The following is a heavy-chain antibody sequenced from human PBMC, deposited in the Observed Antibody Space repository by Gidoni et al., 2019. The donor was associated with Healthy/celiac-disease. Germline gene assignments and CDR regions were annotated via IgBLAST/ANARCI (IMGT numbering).Heavy chain of an antibody. Sequence: QLQLQESGPGLVKPSETLSLTCTVSGGSISSSRYYWGWIRQPRGKGLEWIGSIYYSGSTYYNPSLKSRVTISVDTSKNQFSLKLSSVTAADTAVYYCASPIAAGDAFDIWGQGTMVTVSS. CDR1: GGSISSSRYY. V-gene: IGHV4-39*01. CDR3: ASPIAAGDAFDI. CDR2: IYYSGST. J-gene: IGHJ3*02. D-gene: IGHD6-13*01.